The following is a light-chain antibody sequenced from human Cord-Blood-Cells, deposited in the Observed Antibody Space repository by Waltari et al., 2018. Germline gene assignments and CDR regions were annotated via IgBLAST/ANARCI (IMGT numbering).Light chain of an antibody. V-gene: IGLV1-40*01. CDR1: SSNIGAGYD. J-gene: IGLJ3*02. CDR3: QSYDSSRSGSV. CDR2: GDS. Sequence: QSVLTQPPSVSGAPGQRVTISCTGSSSNIGAGYDVHWYQQLPGTAPKLLIHGDSKRPSGVADRFSGAESCTSASLAITGLQAEDEADYYCQSYDSSRSGSVFGGGTKLTVL.